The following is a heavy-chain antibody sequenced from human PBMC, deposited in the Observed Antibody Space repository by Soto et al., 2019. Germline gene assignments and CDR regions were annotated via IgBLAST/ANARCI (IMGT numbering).Heavy chain of an antibody. V-gene: IGHV3-33*01. Sequence: QVQLVESGGGVVQPGRSLRLSCAASGFTFSSYGMHWVRQAPGKGLEWVAVIWYDGSNKYYADSVKGRFTISRDNSKNTLYLQMNSLGAEDTAVYYCARDLSSSWYYDYYGMDVWGQGTTVTVSS. J-gene: IGHJ6*02. CDR3: ARDLSSSWYYDYYGMDV. D-gene: IGHD6-13*01. CDR2: IWYDGSNK. CDR1: GFTFSSYG.